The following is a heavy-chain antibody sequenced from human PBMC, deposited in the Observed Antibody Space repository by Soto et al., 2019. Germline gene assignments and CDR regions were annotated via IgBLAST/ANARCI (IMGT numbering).Heavy chain of an antibody. CDR1: GGSISSSSYY. CDR3: ARRYYDFWSGYVDF. V-gene: IGHV4-39*01. CDR2: IYYSGST. Sequence: SETLSLTCTVSGGSISSSSYYWGWIRQPPGKGLEWIGSIYYSGSTYYNPSPKSRVTISVDTSKNQFSLKLSSVTAADTAVYYCARRYYDFWSGYVDFWGQGTLVTVSS. J-gene: IGHJ4*02. D-gene: IGHD3-3*01.